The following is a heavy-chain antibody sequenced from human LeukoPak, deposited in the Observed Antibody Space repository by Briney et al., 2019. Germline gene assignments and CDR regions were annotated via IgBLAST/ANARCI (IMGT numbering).Heavy chain of an antibody. CDR3: ARGPLGYFDTSGYNFDF. J-gene: IGHJ4*02. D-gene: IGHD3-22*01. V-gene: IGHV3-30*03. CDR1: GFTFSSYG. CDR2: ISYDGDYE. Sequence: GGSLRLSCAASGFTFSSYGMHWVRQAPGKGLEWVAVISYDGDYEYHADSVKGRFTISRENSKNTLYLQMNSLRVDDTAVYYCARGPLGYFDTSGYNFDFWGQGTLVTVSS.